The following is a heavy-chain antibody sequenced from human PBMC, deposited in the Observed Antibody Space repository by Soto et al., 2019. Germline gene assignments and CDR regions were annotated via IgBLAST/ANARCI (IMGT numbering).Heavy chain of an antibody. V-gene: IGHV1-69*11. D-gene: IGHD3-16*02. J-gene: IGHJ6*02. CDR2: IVPSLDTT. CDR3: ARWPQPRYTADPYAVDV. CDR1: GGTFSSSG. Sequence: QVHLVQSGTEVKKPGSSVKVSCKASGGTFSSSGFSWVRQAPGQGLEWMGMIVPSLDTTNYAQKFQARVTNSADEVTSTAYMELRSLRSEDTAVYYCARWPQPRYTADPYAVDVWGQGTRVILSS.